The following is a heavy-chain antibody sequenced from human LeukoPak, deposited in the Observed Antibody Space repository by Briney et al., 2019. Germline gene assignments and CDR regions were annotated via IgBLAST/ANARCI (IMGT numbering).Heavy chain of an antibody. D-gene: IGHD4-23*01. Sequence: SETLSLTCTVSGGSISSYYWSWIRQPPGKGLEWIGYIYYSGSTNYNPSLKSRVTISVDTSKNQFSLKLSSVTAADTAVYYCAREAPGGNSVVWFDPWGQGTLVTVSS. CDR1: GGSISSYY. V-gene: IGHV4-59*01. CDR2: IYYSGST. J-gene: IGHJ5*02. CDR3: AREAPGGNSVVWFDP.